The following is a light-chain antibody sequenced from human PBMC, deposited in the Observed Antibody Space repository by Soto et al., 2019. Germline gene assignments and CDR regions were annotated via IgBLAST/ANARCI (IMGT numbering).Light chain of an antibody. Sequence: DIQLTQSPSFLSASVGDRVTITCRASQGISSFLAWYQEKPGEAPKLLIYDASTLQSGVPSRFRGSGSGTEFTLTISSLQPEDFATYYCQQLDSYPITFGQGTRLEIK. J-gene: IGKJ5*01. CDR3: QQLDSYPIT. CDR2: DAS. V-gene: IGKV1-9*01. CDR1: QGISSF.